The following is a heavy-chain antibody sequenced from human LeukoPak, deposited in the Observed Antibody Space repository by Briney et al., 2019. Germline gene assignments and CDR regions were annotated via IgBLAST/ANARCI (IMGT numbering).Heavy chain of an antibody. CDR2: IQYAGSDK. CDR3: ARTVLPYAFDI. V-gene: IGHV3-30*02. J-gene: IGHJ3*02. D-gene: IGHD1/OR15-1a*01. Sequence: QPGGSLRLSCAASGFTFNSYGMHWVRQAPGKGLEWVAFIQYAGSDKYYADSVKGRFTISRDNSKNTLYLQTNSLRVEDTAVYYCARTVLPYAFDIWGQGTMVTVSS. CDR1: GFTFNSYG.